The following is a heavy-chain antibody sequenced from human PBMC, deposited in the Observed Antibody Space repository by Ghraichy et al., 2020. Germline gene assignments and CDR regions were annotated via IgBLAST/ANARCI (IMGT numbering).Heavy chain of an antibody. D-gene: IGHD3-3*01. CDR3: ARDGGRRCDS. J-gene: IGHJ4*02. CDR1: GYTFTSYA. CDR2: INTKTGRP. V-gene: IGHV7-4-1*02. Sequence: ASVKVSCKASGYTFTSYAMTWIRQAPGQGLQSLGWINTKTGRPTYAPDFTGRFVFSLDTSVSTAFLEISDLRADDTAKYFCARDGGRRCDSWGQGTLVTVSS.